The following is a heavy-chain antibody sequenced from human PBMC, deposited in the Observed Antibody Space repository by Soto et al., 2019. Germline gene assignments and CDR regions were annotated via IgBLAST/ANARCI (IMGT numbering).Heavy chain of an antibody. D-gene: IGHD6-13*01. Sequence: PGESLKISCKGSGDSFTSYWIGWVRQMPGKGLEWMGIIYPGDSDTRYSPSFQGQVTISADKSISTAYLQWSSLKASDTAMYYCARLQKYSSSWYAGRMFSNYYYYGMDVWGQGTTVTVSS. J-gene: IGHJ6*02. CDR1: GDSFTSYW. CDR3: ARLQKYSSSWYAGRMFSNYYYYGMDV. V-gene: IGHV5-51*01. CDR2: IYPGDSDT.